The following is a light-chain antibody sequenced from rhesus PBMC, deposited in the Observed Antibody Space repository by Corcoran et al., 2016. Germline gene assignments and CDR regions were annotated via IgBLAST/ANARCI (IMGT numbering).Light chain of an antibody. CDR3: QQHNSYPPT. CDR2: AAS. V-gene: IGKV1-25*01. CDR1: QGISSY. Sequence: DIQMTQSPSSLSASVGDRVTITCRASQGISSYLAWYQQKPGKAPKLLSYAASTLQSGVQSRFSGSGSGTDVPLTISSLQPEDFATYYCQQHNSYPPTFGQGTKVEIK. J-gene: IGKJ1*01.